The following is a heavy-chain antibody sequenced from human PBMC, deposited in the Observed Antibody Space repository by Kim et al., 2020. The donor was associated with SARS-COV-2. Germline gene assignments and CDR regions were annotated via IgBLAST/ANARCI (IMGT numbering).Heavy chain of an antibody. J-gene: IGHJ3*02. CDR1: GGTFSSYA. Sequence: SVKVSCKASGGTFSSYAISWVRQAPGQGLEWMGGIIPIFGTANYAQKFQGRVTITADESTSTAYMELSSLRSEDTAVYYCARGGDGYNYRRSAFDIWGQGTMVTVSS. D-gene: IGHD5-12*01. CDR3: ARGGDGYNYRRSAFDI. V-gene: IGHV1-69*13. CDR2: IIPIFGTA.